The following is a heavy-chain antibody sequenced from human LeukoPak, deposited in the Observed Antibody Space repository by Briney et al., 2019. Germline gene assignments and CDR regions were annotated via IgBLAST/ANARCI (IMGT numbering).Heavy chain of an antibody. CDR3: ACSWSRPYNWFDP. V-gene: IGHV1-69*05. D-gene: IGHD6-13*01. CDR1: GGTFSSYA. CDR2: IIPIFGTA. Sequence: GASVKVSCKASGGTFSSYAISWVRQAPGQGLEWMGGIIPIFGTANYAQKFQGRVTITTDESTSTAYMELSSLRSEDTAVYYCACSWSRPYNWFDPWGQGTLVTVPS. J-gene: IGHJ5*02.